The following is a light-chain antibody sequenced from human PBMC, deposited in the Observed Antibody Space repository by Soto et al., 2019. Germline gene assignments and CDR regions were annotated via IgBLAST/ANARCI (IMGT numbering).Light chain of an antibody. Sequence: QSALTQSASVSGSPGQSITISCTGTSSDVGAYNYVSWYQQHPGKAPKLIIYDVSNRPPGVSNRFSGSKSGNTASLTISALQAEDEADYYCSSFTSSSTRVFGTGTKVTVL. CDR1: SSDVGAYNY. J-gene: IGLJ1*01. CDR3: SSFTSSSTRV. CDR2: DVS. V-gene: IGLV2-14*01.